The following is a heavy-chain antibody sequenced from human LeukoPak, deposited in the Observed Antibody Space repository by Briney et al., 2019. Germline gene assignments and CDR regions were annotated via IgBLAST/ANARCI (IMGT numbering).Heavy chain of an antibody. Sequence: SETLSLTCAVYGGSFTGYYGNWIRQSPGKGLEWIGEINRNGNTDYSPSLKSRVTISVDTSKNQFSLKLSSVTAADTAVYYCARLIHSSGWYRWFDPWGQGTLVTVSS. D-gene: IGHD6-19*01. CDR2: INRNGNT. CDR1: GGSFTGYY. J-gene: IGHJ5*02. CDR3: ARLIHSSGWYRWFDP. V-gene: IGHV4-34*01.